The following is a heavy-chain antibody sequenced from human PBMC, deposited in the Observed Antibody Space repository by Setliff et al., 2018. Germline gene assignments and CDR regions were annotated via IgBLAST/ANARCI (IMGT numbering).Heavy chain of an antibody. V-gene: IGHV1-18*01. CDR1: GYTFTSYG. Sequence: ASVKVSCKSSGYTFTSYGINWVRQAPGQGLEWMGRINAYAQKFQGRVTMTIDTLTSTAYMELRSLRSDDTAVYYCARGPLDFVVTPAAAKFDYWGQGTLVTVSS. CDR2: INA. D-gene: IGHD2-2*01. J-gene: IGHJ4*02. CDR3: ARGPLDFVVTPAAAKFDY.